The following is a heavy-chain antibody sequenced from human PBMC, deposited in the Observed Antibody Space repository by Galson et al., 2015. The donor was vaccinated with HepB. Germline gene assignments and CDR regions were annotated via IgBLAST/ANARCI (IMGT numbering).Heavy chain of an antibody. CDR1: GFTFSSYT. Sequence: SLRLSCAASGFTFSSYTMNWVRQAPGKGLEWVSCISGSTSHISYTDSVKGRFTISRDNAKNSLYLQMNSLRAEDTAVYYCASSRGGYWGQGTLVTVSS. CDR3: ASSRGGY. CDR2: ISGSTSHI. V-gene: IGHV3-21*01. J-gene: IGHJ4*02.